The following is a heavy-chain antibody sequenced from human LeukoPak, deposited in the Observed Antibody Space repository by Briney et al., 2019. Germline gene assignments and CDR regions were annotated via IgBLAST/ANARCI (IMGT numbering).Heavy chain of an antibody. J-gene: IGHJ4*02. D-gene: IGHD3-10*01. CDR3: AKIGYYGSGSPDGGY. V-gene: IGHV3-9*03. CDR1: GFTFDDYA. CDR2: ISWNSGSM. Sequence: GGSLRLSCAASGFTFDDYAMHWVRQAPGKGLEWVSGISWNSGSMGYADSVKGRFTISRDNAKNSLYLQMNSLRAEDMALYYCAKIGYYGSGSPDGGYWGQGTLVTVSS.